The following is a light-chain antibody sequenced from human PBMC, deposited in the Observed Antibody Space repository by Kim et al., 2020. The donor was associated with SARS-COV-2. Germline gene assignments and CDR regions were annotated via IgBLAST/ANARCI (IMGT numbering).Light chain of an antibody. CDR3: CSYARSMTLL. V-gene: IGLV2-23*02. J-gene: IGLJ2*01. CDR1: SSDGGGYNL. Sequence: GQSITRSGTGTSSDGGGYNLVSWYQQYPGKAPKLLIFDVTKRPLGVSNRFSGSKSGNVASLTISGLQAEDEADYFCCSYARSMTLLFGGGTQLTVL. CDR2: DVT.